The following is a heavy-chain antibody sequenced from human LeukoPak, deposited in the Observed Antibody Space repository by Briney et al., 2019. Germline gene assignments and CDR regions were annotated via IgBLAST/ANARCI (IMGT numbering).Heavy chain of an antibody. J-gene: IGHJ4*02. CDR3: ARGAYSGYAGNFPFDY. D-gene: IGHD5-12*01. CDR2: IYYSGST. CDR1: GGSFSGYY. Sequence: PSETLSLTCAVYGGSFSGYYWSWIRQPPGKGLEWIGSIYYSGSTYYNPSLKSRVTISVDTSKNQFSLKLSSVTAADTAVYYCARGAYSGYAGNFPFDYWGQGTLVTVSS. V-gene: IGHV4-34*01.